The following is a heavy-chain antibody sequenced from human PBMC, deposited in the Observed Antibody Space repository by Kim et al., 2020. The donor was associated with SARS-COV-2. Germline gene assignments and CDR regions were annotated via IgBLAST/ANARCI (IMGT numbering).Heavy chain of an antibody. CDR1: GGTFSSYA. CDR2: IIPILGIA. CDR3: ARDRITMVRGVILSD. Sequence: SVKVSCKASGGTFSSYAISWVRQAPGQGLEWMGRIIPILGIANYAQKFQGRVTITADKSTSTAYMELSSLSSEDPAVYCCARDRITMVRGVILSDWGQG. V-gene: IGHV1-69*04. J-gene: IGHJ4*02. D-gene: IGHD3-10*01.